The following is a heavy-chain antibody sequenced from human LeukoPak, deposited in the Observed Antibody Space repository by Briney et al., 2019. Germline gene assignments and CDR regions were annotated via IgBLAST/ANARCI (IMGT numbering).Heavy chain of an antibody. CDR1: GGSFSGYY. J-gene: IGHJ5*02. CDR2: INHSGST. D-gene: IGHD2-21*02. Sequence: SETLSLTCAVYGGSFSGYYWSWIRQPPGKGLEWIGEINHSGSTNYNPSLKSRVTISVDTSKNQFSLKLSSVTAADTAVYYCARGMPYCGGDCSAWFDPWGQGTLVTVSS. V-gene: IGHV4-34*01. CDR3: ARGMPYCGGDCSAWFDP.